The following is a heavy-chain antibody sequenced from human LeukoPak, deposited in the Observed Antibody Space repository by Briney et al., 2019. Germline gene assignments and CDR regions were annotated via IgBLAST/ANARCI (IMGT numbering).Heavy chain of an antibody. Sequence: GASLRLSCAASGFTFSNYAMSWVRQAPGKGLEWVLGISGGGGSTYYADSVKGRFTISRDNAKNTLYLQMNSLRAEDSAVYYCAKISGGKIFGGVIAFFYWGQGTLVSVSS. CDR2: ISGGGGST. J-gene: IGHJ4*02. V-gene: IGHV3-23*01. CDR1: GFTFSNYA. D-gene: IGHD3-3*01. CDR3: AKISGGKIFGGVIAFFY.